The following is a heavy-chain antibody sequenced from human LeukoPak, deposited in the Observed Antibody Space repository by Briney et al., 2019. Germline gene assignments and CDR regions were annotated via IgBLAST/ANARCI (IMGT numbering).Heavy chain of an antibody. V-gene: IGHV4-30-2*01. Sequence: SQTLSLTCTVSGGSISSGGYYWSWIRQPPGKGLEWIGEINHSGSTNYNPSLKSRVTISVDTSKNQFSLKLSSVTAADTAVYYCARGKRSLIDYWGQGTLVTVSS. CDR1: GGSISSGGYY. J-gene: IGHJ4*02. CDR2: INHSGST. CDR3: ARGKRSLIDY.